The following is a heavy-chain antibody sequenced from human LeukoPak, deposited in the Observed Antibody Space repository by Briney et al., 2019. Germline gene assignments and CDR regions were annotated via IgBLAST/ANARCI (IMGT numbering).Heavy chain of an antibody. V-gene: IGHV3-21*01. Sequence: PGGSLRLSCAASGFTFSSYGMHWVRQAPGKGLEWVSSISSSSSYIYYADSVKGRFTISRDNAKNSLYLQMNSLRAEDTAVYYCARGLDIVATIRDAFDIWGQGTMVTVSS. J-gene: IGHJ3*02. CDR3: ARGLDIVATIRDAFDI. CDR1: GFTFSSYG. CDR2: ISSSSSYI. D-gene: IGHD5-12*01.